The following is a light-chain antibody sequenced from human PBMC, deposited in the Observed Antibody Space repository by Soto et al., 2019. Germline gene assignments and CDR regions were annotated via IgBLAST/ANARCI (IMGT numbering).Light chain of an antibody. Sequence: QSALTQPASVSGSPGQSIAISCTGTSSDVGAYDYVSWYQQHPGKAPKLMIYDVKYRPSGVSNRFSGSKSGNTASLTISGLQAEDEADYYCSSYTSSSSVIFGGGTKRTV. CDR3: SSYTSSSSVI. CDR1: SSDVGAYDY. V-gene: IGLV2-14*01. J-gene: IGLJ2*01. CDR2: DVK.